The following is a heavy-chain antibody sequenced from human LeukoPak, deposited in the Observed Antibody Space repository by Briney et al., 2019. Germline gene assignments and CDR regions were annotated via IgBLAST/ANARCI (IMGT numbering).Heavy chain of an antibody. J-gene: IGHJ4*02. Sequence: PGGSLRLSCAASGFTFSSYEMNWVRQAPGKGLEWVSYISSSGSTIYYADSVKGRFTISRDNAKNSLYLQMNSLRAEDTALYYCAREVKGTAHFDYWGQGTLVTVSS. CDR1: GFTFSSYE. V-gene: IGHV3-48*03. CDR3: AREVKGTAHFDY. D-gene: IGHD1-1*01. CDR2: ISSSGSTI.